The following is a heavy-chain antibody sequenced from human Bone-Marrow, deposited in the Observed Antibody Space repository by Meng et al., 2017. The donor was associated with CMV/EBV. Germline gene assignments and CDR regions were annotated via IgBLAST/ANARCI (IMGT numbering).Heavy chain of an antibody. J-gene: IGHJ4*02. CDR1: GFTFSSYS. Sequence: GGSLRLSCAASGFTFSSYSMNWVRQAPGKGLEWVSNSSSSSSYIYYADSVKGRFTISRDNAKNSLYLQMNSLRAENTAVYYCAVVFDSSGYQGSGSSDYWGQGTLVTVSS. D-gene: IGHD3-22*01. CDR2: SSSSSSYI. V-gene: IGHV3-21*01. CDR3: AVVFDSSGYQGSGSSDY.